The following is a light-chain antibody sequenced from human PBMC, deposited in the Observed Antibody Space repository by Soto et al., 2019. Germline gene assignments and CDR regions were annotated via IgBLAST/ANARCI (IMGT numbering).Light chain of an antibody. CDR3: MQALQTVT. CDR1: QSLLHSNGNTY. V-gene: IGKV2-28*01. Sequence: DVVMTQSPLSLPVTPGEPASISCRSSQSLLHSNGNTYLDWYLQKPGQSPQLLIYLCSIRASGVPDRFSGSGSGTDFTLKISRVEAEDVGVYYCMQALQTVTFGGGNKLEIK. J-gene: IGKJ4*01. CDR2: LCS.